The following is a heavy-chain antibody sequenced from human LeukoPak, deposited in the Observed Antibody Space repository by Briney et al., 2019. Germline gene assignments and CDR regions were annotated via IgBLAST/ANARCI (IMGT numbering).Heavy chain of an antibody. J-gene: IGHJ4*02. CDR1: GFTFSTYS. D-gene: IGHD3-3*01. V-gene: IGHV3-23*01. Sequence: GGSLRLSCEASGFTFSTYSMNWVRQAPGKGLGWVSSISGSGGSTYYADSVKGRFSISRDNSKNTLDLQMTGLRAEDTALYYCAKGGQNYDFWRFDYWGQGTLVTVSS. CDR2: ISGSGGST. CDR3: AKGGQNYDFWRFDY.